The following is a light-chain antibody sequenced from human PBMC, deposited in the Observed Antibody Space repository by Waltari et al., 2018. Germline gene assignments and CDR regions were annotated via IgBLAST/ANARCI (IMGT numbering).Light chain of an antibody. CDR1: SSDVGGYNS. Sequence: QSALTQPASVSGSTGQSITISCTGTSSDVGGYNSVSWYQQHPGKAPKLMIYDVSNRPSGVSNRFSGSKSGNTASLTISGLQAEDEADYYCSSYTSSSTLQFGGGTKLTVL. CDR2: DVS. V-gene: IGLV2-14*03. CDR3: SSYTSSSTLQ. J-gene: IGLJ2*01.